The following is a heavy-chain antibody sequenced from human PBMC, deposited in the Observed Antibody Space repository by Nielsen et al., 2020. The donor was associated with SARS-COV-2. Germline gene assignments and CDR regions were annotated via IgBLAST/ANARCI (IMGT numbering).Heavy chain of an antibody. Sequence: GSLRLSCSVSGDSVSEYYWSWLRQAPGKEPEWIGYIFYSGTTDYNPSLRNRVSISMDTSKNQLSLRLRSVTAADTAIYYCAVYSQYTSSLNWFDPWGHGVLVTDSS. CDR1: GDSVSEYY. CDR3: AVYSQYTSSLNWFDP. CDR2: IFYSGTT. J-gene: IGHJ5*02. V-gene: IGHV4-59*08. D-gene: IGHD6-13*01.